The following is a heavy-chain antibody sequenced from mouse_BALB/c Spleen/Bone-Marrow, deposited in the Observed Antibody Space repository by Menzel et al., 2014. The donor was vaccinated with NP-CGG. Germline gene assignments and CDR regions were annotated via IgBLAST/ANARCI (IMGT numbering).Heavy chain of an antibody. V-gene: IGHV5-6-5*01. J-gene: IGHJ3*01. CDR3: ARGYDGYYGFAY. CDR1: GFTFSSYA. CDR2: ISSGGST. D-gene: IGHD2-3*01. Sequence: DVKLVESGGGLVKPGGSLKLSCAASGFTFSSYAMSWVRPTPEKRLEWVASISSGGSTYYPDSVKGRFTISRDNARNILYLQMSSLRSEDTAMYYCARGYDGYYGFAYWGQGTLVTVSA.